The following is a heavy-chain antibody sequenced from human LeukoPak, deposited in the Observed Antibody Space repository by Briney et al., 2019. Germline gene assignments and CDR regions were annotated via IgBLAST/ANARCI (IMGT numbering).Heavy chain of an antibody. CDR1: GFTFSTYV. V-gene: IGHV3-30*07. CDR3: ARRGLAAAVYDY. D-gene: IGHD6-13*01. Sequence: GGSLRLSCAASGFTFSTYVMHWVRQAPGKGLQWVAVILYDGSNKYFADSVKGRFIISRDNSKNTLYLQMNSLSAEDTAVYYCARRGLAAAVYDYWGQGTLVTVSS. J-gene: IGHJ4*02. CDR2: ILYDGSNK.